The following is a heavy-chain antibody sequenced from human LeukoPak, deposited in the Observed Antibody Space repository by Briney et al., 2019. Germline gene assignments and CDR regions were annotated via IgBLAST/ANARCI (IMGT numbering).Heavy chain of an antibody. CDR3: AVYYYDSSGYSRGAFDI. CDR1: GYTFTSYD. D-gene: IGHD3-22*01. V-gene: IGHV1-8*03. CDR2: MNPNSGNT. J-gene: IGHJ3*02. Sequence: EASVKVSCKASGYTFTSYDINWVRQATGQGLEWMGWMNPNSGNTGYAQKFQGRVTITRNTSISTAYMELSSLRSEDTAVYYCAVYYYDSSGYSRGAFDIWGQGTMVTVSS.